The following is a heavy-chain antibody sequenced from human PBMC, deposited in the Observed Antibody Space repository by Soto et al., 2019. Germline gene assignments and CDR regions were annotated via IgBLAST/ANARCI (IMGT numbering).Heavy chain of an antibody. D-gene: IGHD5-12*01. V-gene: IGHV3-21*01. Sequence: GGSLRLSCAASGFTFSSYSMNWVRQAPGKGLEWVSNIKSSSSYIYYADSVKGRFTISRDNAKNSLYLQMNSLRAEDTAVYYCARDRNGSGGYDSGAFDTWGQGTMVTVSS. CDR3: ARDRNGSGGYDSGAFDT. J-gene: IGHJ3*02. CDR1: GFTFSSYS. CDR2: IKSSSSYI.